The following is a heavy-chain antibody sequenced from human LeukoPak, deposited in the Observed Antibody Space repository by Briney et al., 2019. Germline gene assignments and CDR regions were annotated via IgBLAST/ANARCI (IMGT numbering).Heavy chain of an antibody. V-gene: IGHV4-59*01. CDR3: ARGNRHSTVTPYFDY. D-gene: IGHD4-17*01. CDR2: IYYSGST. J-gene: IGHJ4*02. CDR1: GGSISSYY. Sequence: SETLSLTCTVSGGSISSYYWSWIRQPPGKGLEWIGYIYYSGSTNYNPSLKSRVTISVDTSKNQFSLKLSSVTAAVTAVYYCARGNRHSTVTPYFDYWGQGTLVTVSS.